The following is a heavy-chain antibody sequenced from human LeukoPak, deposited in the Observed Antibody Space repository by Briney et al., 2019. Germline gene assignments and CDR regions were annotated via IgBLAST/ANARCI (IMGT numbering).Heavy chain of an antibody. Sequence: GGSLRLSCAASGFTVSSNSMSWVRQAPGKGLEWVSVIYRGGSTYYADSVKGRFTISRDNSKNTLYLQMNSLRAEDTAVYYCARDLSTSLRYFGGGYMDVWGKGTTVTVSS. V-gene: IGHV3-66*02. CDR3: ARDLSTSLRYFGGGYMDV. CDR2: IYRGGST. D-gene: IGHD3-9*01. CDR1: GFTVSSNS. J-gene: IGHJ6*03.